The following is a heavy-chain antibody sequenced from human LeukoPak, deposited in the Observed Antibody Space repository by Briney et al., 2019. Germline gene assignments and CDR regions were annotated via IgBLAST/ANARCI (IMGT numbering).Heavy chain of an antibody. J-gene: IGHJ4*02. CDR3: ARDGGFYGTGPTY. CDR2: IKQDGSEK. V-gene: IGHV3-7*01. CDR1: GFTFSSYW. D-gene: IGHD3-16*01. Sequence: GGSLRLSCAASGFTFSSYWMSWVRQAPGKGLEWVANIKQDGSEKYYVDSVKGRFTISRDNAKNSLYLQMNSLRAEDTAVYYCARDGGFYGTGPTYWGQGTLVTVSS.